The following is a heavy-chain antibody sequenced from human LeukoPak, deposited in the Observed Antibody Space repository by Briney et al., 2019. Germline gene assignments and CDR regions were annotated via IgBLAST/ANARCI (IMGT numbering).Heavy chain of an antibody. Sequence: GGSLRLSCAASGFTFRRYWMSWARQASGKGLEWVANINQDGSEKYYVDSVRRRFTISRDNAKNSLFLQMDSLRDDDTAVYYCASSDDYGGNRFDYWGRGTLVTVSS. CDR3: ASSDDYGGNRFDY. CDR1: GFTFRRYW. CDR2: INQDGSEK. V-gene: IGHV3-7*02. D-gene: IGHD4-23*01. J-gene: IGHJ4*02.